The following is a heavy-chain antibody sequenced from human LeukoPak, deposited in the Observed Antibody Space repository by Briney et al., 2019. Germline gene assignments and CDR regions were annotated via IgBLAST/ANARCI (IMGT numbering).Heavy chain of an antibody. Sequence: PSETLSLTCTVSGGSISTTTYYWVWIRQPPGKGLDWIGSIYYRGTAYYNPSLKSRVTISVDTSKNQFSLKLSSVTAAATAVYSGARRRRSASDGEEYYFDYGGRGTLVTVPS. D-gene: IGHD5-12*01. J-gene: IGHJ4*02. CDR2: IYYRGTA. V-gene: IGHV4-39*01. CDR3: ARRRRSASDGEEYYFDY. CDR1: GGSISTTTYY.